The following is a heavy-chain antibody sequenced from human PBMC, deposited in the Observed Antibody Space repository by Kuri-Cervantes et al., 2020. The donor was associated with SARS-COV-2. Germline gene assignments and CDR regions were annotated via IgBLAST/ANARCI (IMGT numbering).Heavy chain of an antibody. J-gene: IGHJ2*01. CDR1: GGSINIANYY. CDR2: IYYSGNT. D-gene: IGHD3-22*01. CDR3: ARGFSAVVVAHWYFDL. V-gene: IGHV4-30-4*08. Sequence: SETLSLTCTVSGGSINIANYYWSWVRQPPGMGLEWIGHIYYSGNTYYNPSLKSRVSMSVDTSKNQFSLKLNAVTAADTAVYYCARGFSAVVVAHWYFDLWGRGTLVTVSS.